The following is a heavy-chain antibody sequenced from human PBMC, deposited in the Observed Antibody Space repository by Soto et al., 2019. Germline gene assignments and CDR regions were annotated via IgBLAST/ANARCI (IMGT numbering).Heavy chain of an antibody. J-gene: IGHJ4*02. CDR1: GLTVSSNS. CDR2: IYSGGHR. D-gene: IGHD2-15*01. V-gene: IGHV3-53*01. Sequence: PGGSLRLSCVVSGLTVSSNSMNWVRQAPGKGLEWVSIIYSGGHRFYADSAQGRFNISRDNSKNTIYLQMTGLSAEDTARYYCAKDRCNGGTSWVFDTWGQGTPLTISS. CDR3: AKDRCNGGTSWVFDT.